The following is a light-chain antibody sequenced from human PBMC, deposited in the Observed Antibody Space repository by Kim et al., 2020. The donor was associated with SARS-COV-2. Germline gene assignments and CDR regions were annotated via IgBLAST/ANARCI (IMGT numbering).Light chain of an antibody. CDR2: GNN. V-gene: IGLV1-44*01. CDR1: SSNLGSNT. CDR3: AAWDDSLNGVV. J-gene: IGLJ2*01. Sequence: GQGVTLSGSGGSSNLGSNTVNWHQQLPGTAPNLLIYGNNQRPSGVPDRFSGSKSGTSASLAISGLQSEDEADYYCAAWDDSLNGVVFGGGTQLTVL.